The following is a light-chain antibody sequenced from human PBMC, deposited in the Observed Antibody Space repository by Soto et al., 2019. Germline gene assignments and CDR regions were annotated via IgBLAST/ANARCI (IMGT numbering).Light chain of an antibody. CDR3: QKYNSALEYT. V-gene: IGKV1-27*01. CDR1: QGISNY. CDR2: AAS. J-gene: IGKJ2*01. Sequence: DIQMTQSPSSLSASVGDRGTITCRASQGISNYLAWYQQKPGKVPKLLIYAASTLQSGVPSRFSGSGSGTDFTLTISSLQPEDVATYYCQKYNSALEYTFGQGTKLEIK.